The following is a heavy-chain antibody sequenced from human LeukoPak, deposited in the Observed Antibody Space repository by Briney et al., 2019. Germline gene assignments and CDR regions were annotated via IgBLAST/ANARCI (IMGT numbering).Heavy chain of an antibody. CDR2: IYYSGNT. CDR1: GVSISSSNSY. D-gene: IGHD3/OR15-3a*01. J-gene: IGHJ4*02. Sequence: PSETLSLTCTVSGVSISSSNSYWGWIRQPPGKGLEWIGSIYYSGNTYYNASLKSQISISIDTSKNRFSLKLTSVTAADTAVYYCARQTGSGLFILPGGQGTLVTVSS. V-gene: IGHV4-39*01. CDR3: ARQTGSGLFILP.